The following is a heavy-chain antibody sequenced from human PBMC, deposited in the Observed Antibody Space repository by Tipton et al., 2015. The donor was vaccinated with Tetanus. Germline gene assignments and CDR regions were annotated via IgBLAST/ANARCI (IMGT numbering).Heavy chain of an antibody. CDR2: IRGSSSYI. CDR3: ARPRTGQGVVDNFDS. CDR1: GFTFSDFY. Sequence: SLRLSCAASGFTFSDFYMAWIRQAPGKGLEWVAYIRGSSSYINYADSVRGRFTISRDNAKNSVFLQMSSLRAEDTAGYYCARPRTGQGVVDNFDSWGQGTLVTVSS. V-gene: IGHV3-11*06. D-gene: IGHD2-15*01. J-gene: IGHJ4*02.